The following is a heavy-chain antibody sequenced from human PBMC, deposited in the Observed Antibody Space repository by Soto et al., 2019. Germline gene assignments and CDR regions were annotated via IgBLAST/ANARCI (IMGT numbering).Heavy chain of an antibody. Sequence: QITLKESGPTLVKPTQTLTLTCTYSGFSLRTTGVGVDWIRQPPGKALEWLGIFYWDDDKRYSPSLKNRLTLTNDISKSQVVLTLTNMDPVDTATYYCAHTWGLPFDYWGQGTLVIVSS. CDR2: FYWDDDK. D-gene: IGHD3-16*01. CDR1: GFSLRTTGVG. J-gene: IGHJ4*02. V-gene: IGHV2-5*02. CDR3: AHTWGLPFDY.